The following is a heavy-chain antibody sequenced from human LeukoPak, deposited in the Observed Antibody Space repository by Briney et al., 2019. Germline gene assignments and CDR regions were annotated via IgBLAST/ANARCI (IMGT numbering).Heavy chain of an antibody. V-gene: IGHV3-64*01. CDR2: ISGNGGST. CDR3: ARAGVVRYVAWLINYYMDV. CDR1: GFTFTNHA. Sequence: GGSLRLXCAASGFTFTNHAMQWVRQAPGKGLEYVSAISGNGGSTYYANSVKGRFTISRDNAKYTVYLQMGSLRPEDMAVYYCARAGVVRYVAWLINYYMDVWGKGTTVTVSS. D-gene: IGHD3-9*01. J-gene: IGHJ6*03.